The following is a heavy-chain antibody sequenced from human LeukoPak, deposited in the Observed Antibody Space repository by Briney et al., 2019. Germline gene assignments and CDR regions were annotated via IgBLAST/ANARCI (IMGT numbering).Heavy chain of an antibody. V-gene: IGHV1-18*01. CDR1: GYTFTSYG. CDR2: ISAYNGNT. J-gene: IGHJ4*02. CDR3: ARDSAHIVVVVAAIRPPMDY. D-gene: IGHD2-15*01. Sequence: GASVKVSCKASGYTFTSYGISWVRQAPGQGLEWMGWISAYNGNTNYAQKLQGRVTMTTDTSTSTAYMELRSLRSDDTAVYYCARDSAHIVVVVAAIRPPMDYWGQGTLVTVSS.